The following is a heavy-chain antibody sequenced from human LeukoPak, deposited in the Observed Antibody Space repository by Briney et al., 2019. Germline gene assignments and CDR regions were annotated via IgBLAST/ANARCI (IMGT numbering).Heavy chain of an antibody. V-gene: IGHV3-7*03. Sequence: GGSLRLSCAASGFTFSNAWMSWVRQAPGKGLEWVANIKQNGSEKYYVDSVKGRFTISRDNAKNLLYLQMNSLRAEDTAVYYCAKAPLFYCSSTSCYSNPRYHYYMDVWGKGTTVTVSS. D-gene: IGHD2-2*01. CDR1: GFTFSNAW. CDR3: AKAPLFYCSSTSCYSNPRYHYYMDV. CDR2: IKQNGSEK. J-gene: IGHJ6*03.